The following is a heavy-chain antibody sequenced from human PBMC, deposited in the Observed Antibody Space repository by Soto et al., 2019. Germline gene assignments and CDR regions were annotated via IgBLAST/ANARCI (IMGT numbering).Heavy chain of an antibody. CDR2: INPNSGGT. D-gene: IGHD3-9*01. V-gene: IGHV1-2*02. CDR1: GYTFTGYY. CDR3: ARDEGPAYYDILTGYYIYYGMDV. J-gene: IGHJ6*02. Sequence: QVQLVQSGAEVKKPGASVKVSCKASGYTFTGYYMHWVRQAPGQGLEWMGWINPNSGGTNYAQKFQGRVNMTRDTSISTAYMELSRLRSDDTAVYYCARDEGPAYYDILTGYYIYYGMDVWGQGTTVTVSS.